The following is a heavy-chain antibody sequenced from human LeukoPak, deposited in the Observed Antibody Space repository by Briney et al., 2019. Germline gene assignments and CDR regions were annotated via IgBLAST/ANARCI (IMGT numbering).Heavy chain of an antibody. D-gene: IGHD2-2*01. CDR3: ARRQGCSSTSCPPDS. J-gene: IGHJ4*02. CDR1: GCSFTTYW. Sequence: GESLKISCRGSGCSFTTYWIGWVHQMPGKGLEWMGTIYPGDSDTRYSPSFQGQVTMSADKSINTAYLQWSSLQASDTAMYYCARRQGCSSTSCPPDSWGQGTLVTVSS. CDR2: IYPGDSDT. V-gene: IGHV5-51*07.